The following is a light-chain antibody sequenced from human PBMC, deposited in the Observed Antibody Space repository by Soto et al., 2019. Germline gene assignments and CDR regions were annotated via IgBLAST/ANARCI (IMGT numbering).Light chain of an antibody. CDR2: DAS. CDR3: QQGHTLPWT. CDR1: QGISSY. V-gene: IGKV1-39*01. J-gene: IGKJ1*01. Sequence: DIQMTQSPSSLSASVGDRVTMTCRASQGISSYLNWYQLKPGKAPQLLIYDASNLQSWVPSRFSGSGSGTDFTLTISILQPEDFASYYCQQGHTLPWTFGQGTKVEIK.